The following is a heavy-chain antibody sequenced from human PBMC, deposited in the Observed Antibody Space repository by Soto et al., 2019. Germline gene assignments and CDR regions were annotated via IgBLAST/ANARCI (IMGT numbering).Heavy chain of an antibody. CDR1: GFTFANYG. CDR3: AKDAPEYGNYYFDF. D-gene: IGHD1-7*01. CDR2: ISDSAGST. Sequence: QLLESGGGLVQPGGSLRLSCVASGFTFANYGMNWVRQAPGRELEWVSVISDSAGSTHYADSVKGRFTISRDNSNNSLYLQMNSLRVEDTAIYYCAKDAPEYGNYYFDFWGQGTLVTVSS. V-gene: IGHV3-23*01. J-gene: IGHJ4*02.